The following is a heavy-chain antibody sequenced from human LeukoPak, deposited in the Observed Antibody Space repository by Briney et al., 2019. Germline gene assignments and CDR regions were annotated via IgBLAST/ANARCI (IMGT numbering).Heavy chain of an antibody. CDR3: AKDGDQWELNYYYYVDV. CDR2: IRYDGSNK. Sequence: GGSLRLSCAASGFTFSSYAMHWVRQAPGKGLEWVAFIRYDGSNKYYADSVKGRFTISRDNSKNTLYLQMNSLRAEDTAVYYCAKDGDQWELNYYYYVDVWGKGTTVTISS. V-gene: IGHV3-30*02. D-gene: IGHD1-26*01. J-gene: IGHJ6*03. CDR1: GFTFSSYA.